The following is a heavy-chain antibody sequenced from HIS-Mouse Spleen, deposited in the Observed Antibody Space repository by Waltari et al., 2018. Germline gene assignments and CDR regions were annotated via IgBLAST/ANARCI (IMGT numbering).Heavy chain of an antibody. Sequence: EVQLVESGGGLVKPGGSLRLSCSACGFPFSNHSMNWVRQAPGKGLEWVSSISSSSSYIYYADSVKGRFTISRDNAKNSLYLQMNSLRAEDTAVYYCASLYYDILTGYYRDYWGQGTLVTVSS. J-gene: IGHJ4*02. CDR2: ISSSSSYI. V-gene: IGHV3-21*01. D-gene: IGHD3-9*01. CDR3: ASLYYDILTGYYRDY. CDR1: GFPFSNHS.